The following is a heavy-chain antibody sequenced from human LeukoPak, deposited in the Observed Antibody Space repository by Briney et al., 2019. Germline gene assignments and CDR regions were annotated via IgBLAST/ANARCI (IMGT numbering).Heavy chain of an antibody. J-gene: IGHJ5*02. D-gene: IGHD3-10*01. Sequence: ASVKVSCKASGGTFSSYAISWVRQAPGQGLEWMGWISAYNGNTNYAQKLQGRVTMTTDTSTSTAYMELRSLRSDDTAVYYCARDQYYYGSGRKFDPWGQGTLVTVSS. V-gene: IGHV1-18*01. CDR1: GGTFSSYA. CDR2: ISAYNGNT. CDR3: ARDQYYYGSGRKFDP.